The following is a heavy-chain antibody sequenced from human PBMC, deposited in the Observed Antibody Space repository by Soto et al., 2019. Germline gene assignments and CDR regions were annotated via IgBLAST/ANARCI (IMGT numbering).Heavy chain of an antibody. J-gene: IGHJ4*02. V-gene: IGHV3-48*01. D-gene: IGHD6-19*01. Sequence: ESGGGLVQPGGSLRLSCAASGFTFSFYTMNWVRQTPGKGLEWLEYISRGGSSIYYADSVKGRFTVSRDNANNSLSLQLNSLRREDTAVYYCVREGGDLRGSGVFDYWGQGTLVTVSS. CDR2: ISRGGSSI. CDR1: GFTFSFYT. CDR3: VREGGDLRGSGVFDY.